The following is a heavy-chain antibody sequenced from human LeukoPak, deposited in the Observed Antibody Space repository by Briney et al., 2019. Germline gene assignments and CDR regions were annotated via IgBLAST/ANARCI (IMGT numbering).Heavy chain of an antibody. D-gene: IGHD3-22*01. CDR1: GFTFSSYA. J-gene: IGHJ4*02. Sequence: PGGSLRLSCAASGFTFSSYAMSWVRQAPGKGLEWVSAISGSGGSTYYADSVKGRFTISRDNSKNTLYLQMNSLRAEDTAVYYCAKDLGFYYDSSGYYYFGGQGTLVTVSS. CDR3: AKDLGFYYDSSGYYYF. V-gene: IGHV3-23*01. CDR2: ISGSGGST.